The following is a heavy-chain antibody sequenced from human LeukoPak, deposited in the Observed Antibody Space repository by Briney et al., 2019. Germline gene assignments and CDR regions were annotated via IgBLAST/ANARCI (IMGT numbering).Heavy chain of an antibody. V-gene: IGHV3-21*01. Sequence: GGSLRLSCAASGFTFSSYSMNWVRQALGKGLEWVSSISSSSSYIYYADSVKGRFTISRDNAKNSLYLQMNSLRAEDTAVYYCARLGWAVAGRLEFEYWGQGTLVTVSS. CDR3: ARLGWAVAGRLEFEY. CDR2: ISSSSSYI. CDR1: GFTFSSYS. D-gene: IGHD6-19*01. J-gene: IGHJ4*02.